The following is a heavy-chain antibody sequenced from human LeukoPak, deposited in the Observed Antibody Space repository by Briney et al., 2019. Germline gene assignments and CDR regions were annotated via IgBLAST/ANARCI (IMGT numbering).Heavy chain of an antibody. CDR2: ISYDGSNK. D-gene: IGHD2-2*01. J-gene: IGHJ4*02. V-gene: IGHV3-30-3*01. Sequence: GGSLRLSCAASGFTFSSYAIHWVRQAPGKGLEWVAVISYDGSNKYYVDSVKGRFTISRDNSKNTLYLQMNSLRAEDTAVYYCAKVGAHIVVVPAAIYDWGQGTLVTVSS. CDR3: AKVGAHIVVVPAAIYD. CDR1: GFTFSSYA.